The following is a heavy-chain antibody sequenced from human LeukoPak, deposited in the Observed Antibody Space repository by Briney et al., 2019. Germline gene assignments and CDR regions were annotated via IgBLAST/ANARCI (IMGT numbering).Heavy chain of an antibody. D-gene: IGHD3-9*01. Sequence: PGGSLRLSCAASGFTFDDYAMHWVRQAPGKGLEWVSGISWNSGSIGYADSVKGRFTISRDNAKNSLYLQVNSLRAEDTALYYCAKSTNYDILTEFDYWGQGTLVTVSS. J-gene: IGHJ4*02. CDR3: AKSTNYDILTEFDY. CDR1: GFTFDDYA. V-gene: IGHV3-9*01. CDR2: ISWNSGSI.